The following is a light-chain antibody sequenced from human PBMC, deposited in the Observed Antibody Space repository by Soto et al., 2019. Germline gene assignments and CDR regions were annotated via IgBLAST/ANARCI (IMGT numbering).Light chain of an antibody. CDR1: SSNIGPNA. CDR3: AAWDDSLNGLV. CDR2: NNN. V-gene: IGLV1-44*01. J-gene: IGLJ1*01. Sequence: QSVLTQPPSASGTPGQKVTISCSGSSSNIGPNAVNWYQQLPGTAPKLLLYNNNQRPSGVSDRFSGPKSGTSASLAISGLQSDDEADYHCAAWDDSLNGLVFGTGT.